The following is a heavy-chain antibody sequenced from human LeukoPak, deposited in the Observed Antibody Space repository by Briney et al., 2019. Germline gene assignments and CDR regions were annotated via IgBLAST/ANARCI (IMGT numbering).Heavy chain of an antibody. CDR1: GGSINSYY. CDR3: ARVSDWNDFDY. CDR2: IYYTGST. Sequence: SETLSLTCTVSGGSINSYYWSWIRQPPGKGLEWIGYIYYTGSTNYNPSLKSRLTISVDTSKNQFFLKLTSVTAADTAVYYCARVSDWNDFDYWGQGTLVTVSS. V-gene: IGHV4-59*01. J-gene: IGHJ4*02. D-gene: IGHD1-1*01.